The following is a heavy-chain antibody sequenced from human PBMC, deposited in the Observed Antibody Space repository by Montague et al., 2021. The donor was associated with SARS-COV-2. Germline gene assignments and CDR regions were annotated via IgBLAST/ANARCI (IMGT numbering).Heavy chain of an antibody. CDR2: VNLSGST. V-gene: IGHV4-34*01. Sequence: SETLSLTCAVYGGSFSGYYWSWIRQPPGKGLEWIGEVNLSGSTNYNPSLKRRVTISVDTSNNQFSLKLISVTAADTAVYYCSRVKIISSWVRHPAPVWGKGTTVTVSS. J-gene: IGHJ6*04. CDR1: GGSFSGYY. CDR3: SRVKIISSWVRHPAPV. D-gene: IGHD3-16*02.